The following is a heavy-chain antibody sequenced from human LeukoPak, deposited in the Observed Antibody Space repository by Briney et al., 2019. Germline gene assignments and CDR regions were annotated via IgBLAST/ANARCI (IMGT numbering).Heavy chain of an antibody. V-gene: IGHV1-18*01. D-gene: IGHD3-3*01. Sequence: ASVKDSCQASGYTFPSYGISWVRQAPGQGLEWMGCISAYNGNTNYVRKLQGRVTMTTHTSTSTGYMELRSMRSDDTAVYYCAREHLGRRAGVTIFGVVPRGYGMDVGGQGTTVTVSS. CDR3: AREHLGRRAGVTIFGVVPRGYGMDV. CDR1: GYTFPSYG. CDR2: ISAYNGNT. J-gene: IGHJ6*02.